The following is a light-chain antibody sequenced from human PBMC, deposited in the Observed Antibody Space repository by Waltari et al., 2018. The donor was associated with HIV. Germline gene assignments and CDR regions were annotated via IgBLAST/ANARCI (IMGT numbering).Light chain of an antibody. CDR3: CSYAGTYTLK. Sequence: QSALTQPRSVSASPGQSVTISCTGTSSDVGASDFVSWYQLLPGEAHKLMIYDVTKRPSGVPDRFSGSKSANTASRTSSGLQAEDEAEYYCCSYAGTYTLKFGGGTKLTV. V-gene: IGLV2-11*01. CDR1: SSDVGASDF. J-gene: IGLJ2*01. CDR2: DVT.